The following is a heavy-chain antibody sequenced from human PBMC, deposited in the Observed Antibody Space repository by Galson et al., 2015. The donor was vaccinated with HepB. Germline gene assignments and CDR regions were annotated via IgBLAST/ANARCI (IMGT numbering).Heavy chain of an antibody. CDR2: ISYDGTNK. V-gene: IGHV3-30-3*01. Sequence: RQAPGKGLEWVAAISYDGTNKHYAESMKGRFTISRANSRNTLFLQKSSLKTDDTAVYYCARGREGAYDFWSGYFDTDHWGQGTLVTVSS. D-gene: IGHD3-3*01. J-gene: IGHJ4*02. CDR3: ARGREGAYDFWSGYFDTDH.